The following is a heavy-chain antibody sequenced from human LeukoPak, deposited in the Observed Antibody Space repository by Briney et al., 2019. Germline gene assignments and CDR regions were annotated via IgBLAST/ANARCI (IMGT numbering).Heavy chain of an antibody. J-gene: IGHJ4*02. Sequence: SETLSLTCAVYGGSFSGYYWSRIRQPPGKGLEWIGEINHSGSTNYNPSLKSRVTISVDTSKNQFSLKLSSVTAADTAVYYCARQGIAAANYDYWGQGTLVTVSS. CDR2: INHSGST. D-gene: IGHD6-13*01. V-gene: IGHV4-34*01. CDR1: GGSFSGYY. CDR3: ARQGIAAANYDY.